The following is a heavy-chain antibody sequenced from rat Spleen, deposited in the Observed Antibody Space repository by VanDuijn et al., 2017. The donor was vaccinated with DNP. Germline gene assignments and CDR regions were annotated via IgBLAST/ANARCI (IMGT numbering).Heavy chain of an antibody. CDR1: GFTFSDYY. CDR2: ISPSGGST. J-gene: IGHJ1*01. V-gene: IGHV5-25*01. Sequence: EVQLVESGGGLVQPGRSLKLSCAASGFTFSDYYMAWVRQAPAKGLEWVASISPSGGSTYYPDSVKGRFTISRDNAKNTLYLQMNSLRSEDTATYYCARGSSSIYWYFDFWGPGTMVTVSS. D-gene: IGHD1-2*01. CDR3: ARGSSSIYWYFDF.